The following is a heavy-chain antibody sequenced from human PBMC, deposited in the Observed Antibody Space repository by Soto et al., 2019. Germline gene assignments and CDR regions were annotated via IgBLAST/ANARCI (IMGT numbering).Heavy chain of an antibody. D-gene: IGHD3-10*01. CDR1: GDTFNFYS. J-gene: IGHJ4*02. V-gene: IGHV1-69*02. CDR2: VNPILSMS. Sequence: QVQLVQSGAEVKSAGSSVKVSCKASGDTFNFYSINWVRQAPGLGLEWVGRVNPILSMSNYAQRLQGRVTXXXXXXXXXXXXXXXXXXXXXXXXXXXXXXXGXXYRAFDSWGQGALVTVSS. CDR3: XXXXGXXYRAFDS.